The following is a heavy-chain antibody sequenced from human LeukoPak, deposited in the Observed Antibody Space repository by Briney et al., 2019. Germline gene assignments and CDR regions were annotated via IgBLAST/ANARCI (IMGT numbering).Heavy chain of an antibody. Sequence: GGSLRLSCVASGFTFSTYSMTWVRQAPGKGLEWVSSISTSSSYIYYADSVKGRFTISRHNAKKSLYLQMNSLGAEDTAVYYCARERAGVAATNNWFDPWGQGTLVTVSS. V-gene: IGHV3-21*01. CDR2: ISTSSSYI. CDR1: GFTFSTYS. J-gene: IGHJ5*02. D-gene: IGHD2-15*01. CDR3: ARERAGVAATNNWFDP.